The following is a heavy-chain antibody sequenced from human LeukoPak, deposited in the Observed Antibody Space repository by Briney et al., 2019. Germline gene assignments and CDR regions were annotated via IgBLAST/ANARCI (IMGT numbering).Heavy chain of an antibody. D-gene: IGHD6-13*01. CDR1: GGSISSYY. Sequence: NPSETLSLTCTVSGGSISSYYWSWIRQPPGKGLEWIGYIYYSGSTNYNPSLKSRVTISVDTSKNQFSLKLSSVTAADTAVYYCARAAAARGGDYYYYMDVWGKGTTVTVSS. J-gene: IGHJ6*03. V-gene: IGHV4-59*01. CDR3: ARAAAARGGDYYYYMDV. CDR2: IYYSGST.